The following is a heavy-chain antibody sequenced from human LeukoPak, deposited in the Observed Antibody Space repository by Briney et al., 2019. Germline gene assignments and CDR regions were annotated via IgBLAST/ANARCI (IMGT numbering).Heavy chain of an antibody. J-gene: IGHJ4*02. Sequence: GGSLRLSCVASGFTFSTYPMHWVRQAPGKGLEWVSSISNSGGRTFYTDSVKGRFTISRDNSKITLYLQMNSLRAEDTAVYYCAKSYNGYESKPDYWGQGTLVTVSS. CDR3: AKSYNGYESKPDY. CDR1: GFTFSTYP. V-gene: IGHV3-23*01. D-gene: IGHD5-12*01. CDR2: ISNSGGRT.